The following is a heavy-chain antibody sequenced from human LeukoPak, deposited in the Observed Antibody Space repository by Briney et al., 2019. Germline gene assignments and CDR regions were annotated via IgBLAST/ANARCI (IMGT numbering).Heavy chain of an antibody. V-gene: IGHV1-2*02. CDR2: INPNSGGT. CDR1: GYTFTGYY. J-gene: IGHJ4*02. CDR3: ARDIGGYSGSYPFDY. Sequence: ASVKVSRKPSGYTFTGYYMHWVRHAPGQGLEWRGWINPNSGGTSYAQKFQGRVTVTRHTSISTAYMELSRLRSDDTAVYYCARDIGGYSGSYPFDYWGQGTLVTVSS. D-gene: IGHD1-26*01.